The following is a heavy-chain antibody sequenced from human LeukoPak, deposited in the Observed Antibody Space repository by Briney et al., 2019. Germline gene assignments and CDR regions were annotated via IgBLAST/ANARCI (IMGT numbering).Heavy chain of an antibody. Sequence: GGSLRLSCAASGFTFSSYAMHWVRQAPGKGLEWVAVISYDESYKYNADSVKGRFTISRDNSRNTLYLQMNSLRAEDTAVYYCARDRASSLRGPFDYWGQGTLVTVSS. CDR2: ISYDESYK. D-gene: IGHD2-15*01. CDR3: ARDRASSLRGPFDY. CDR1: GFTFSSYA. V-gene: IGHV3-30*04. J-gene: IGHJ4*02.